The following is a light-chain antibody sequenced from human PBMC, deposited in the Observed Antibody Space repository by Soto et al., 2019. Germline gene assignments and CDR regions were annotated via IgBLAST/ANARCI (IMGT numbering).Light chain of an antibody. CDR2: KDS. Sequence: SYDLTQPSSVSVSPGQTARITCSGDVLAKKYARWFQQKPGQAPVLVIYKDSERPSGIPERFSGSSSGTTVTLTISGAQVEDEADYYCYSAADNNPRVVFGGGTKLTVL. J-gene: IGLJ2*01. CDR3: YSAADNNPRVV. V-gene: IGLV3-27*01. CDR1: VLAKKY.